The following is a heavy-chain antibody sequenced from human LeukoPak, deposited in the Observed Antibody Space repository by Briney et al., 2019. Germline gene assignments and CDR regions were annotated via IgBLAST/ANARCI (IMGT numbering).Heavy chain of an antibody. Sequence: SETLSLTCAVSGGSISSGGYSWSWIRQPPGKGLEWIGYIYHSGSTYYNPSLKSRVTISVDRSKNQFSLKLSSVTAADTAVYYCARGDGDYGVFNWFDPWGQGTLVTVSS. CDR2: IYHSGST. CDR3: ARGDGDYGVFNWFDP. V-gene: IGHV4-30-2*01. CDR1: GGSISSGGYS. D-gene: IGHD4-17*01. J-gene: IGHJ5*02.